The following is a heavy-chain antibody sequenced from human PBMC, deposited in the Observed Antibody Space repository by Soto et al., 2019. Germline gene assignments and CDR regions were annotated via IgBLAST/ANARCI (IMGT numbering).Heavy chain of an antibody. CDR2: IIPIFGTA. J-gene: IGHJ6*02. V-gene: IGHV1-69*01. CDR3: ARAVYFSSTSCIPPYYYYYGMDV. CDR1: GGTFSSYA. D-gene: IGHD2-2*01. Sequence: QVQLVQSGAEVKKPGSSVKFSCKASGGTFSSYAISWVRQAPGQGLEWMGGIIPIFGTANYAQKFQGRVTITADESKRTAYMELSSLRSEDTAVYYCARAVYFSSTSCIPPYYYYYGMDVWGQGTTVTVSS.